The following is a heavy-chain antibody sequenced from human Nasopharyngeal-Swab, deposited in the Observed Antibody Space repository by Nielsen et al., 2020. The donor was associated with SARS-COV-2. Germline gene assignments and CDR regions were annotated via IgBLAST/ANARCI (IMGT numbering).Heavy chain of an antibody. V-gene: IGHV4-4*02. CDR1: GGSISSSNW. CDR2: IYHSGST. CDR3: ARGIVATTLYSYFDY. D-gene: IGHD5-12*01. J-gene: IGHJ4*02. Sequence: SETLSLTCAVSGGSISSSNWWSLVRQPPGKGLEWIGEIYHSGSTNYIPSLKSRVTISVDKSKNQFSLKLSSVTAADTAVYYCARGIVATTLYSYFDYWGQGTLVTVSS.